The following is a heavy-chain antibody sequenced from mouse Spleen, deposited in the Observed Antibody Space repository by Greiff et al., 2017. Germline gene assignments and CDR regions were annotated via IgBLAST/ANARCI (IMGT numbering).Heavy chain of an antibody. V-gene: IGHV1-26*01. J-gene: IGHJ2*01. CDR1: GYTFTDYY. CDR2: INPNNGGT. CDR3: ARSIPKKDFDY. Sequence: VQLKQSGPELVKPGASVKISCKASGYTFTDYYMNWVKQSHGKSLEWIGDINPNNGGTSYNQKFKGKATLTVDKSSSTAYMELRSLTSEDSAVYYCARSIPKKDFDYWGQGTTLTVSS.